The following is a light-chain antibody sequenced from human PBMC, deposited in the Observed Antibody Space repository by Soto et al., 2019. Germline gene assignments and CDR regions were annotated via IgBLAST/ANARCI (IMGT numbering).Light chain of an antibody. CDR2: ATS. V-gene: IGKV1-39*01. CDR3: QQSFRIPHT. CDR1: QTISFY. J-gene: IGKJ2*01. Sequence: IQMTQSPSSLSASVGDTVTITCRASQTISFYLNWYQQKPGRTPNLLIYATSSLQSGVPSRFDGSGSGTEFTLTISSLQPDDFATYYCQQSFRIPHTFGQGTKLELK.